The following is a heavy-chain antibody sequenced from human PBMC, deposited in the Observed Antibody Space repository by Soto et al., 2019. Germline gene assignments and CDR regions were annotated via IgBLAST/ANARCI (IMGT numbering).Heavy chain of an antibody. CDR2: ISSHGCDI. D-gene: IGHD6-19*01. CDR3: ARGAALAGKLDL. CDR1: GFTFTSDS. V-gene: IGHV3-21*06. Sequence: EVQLVESGGGLVKPGGSVRLSCDASGFTFTSDSMTWVRQAPGKGLEWVSSISSHGCDIFYADSVKGRFTISRDNAKDSLHLQMNSLTGEDSAVYYCARGAALAGKLDLWGQGTLVTVSS. J-gene: IGHJ4*02.